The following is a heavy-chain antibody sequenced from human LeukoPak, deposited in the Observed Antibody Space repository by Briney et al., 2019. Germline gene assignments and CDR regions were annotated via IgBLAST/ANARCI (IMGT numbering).Heavy chain of an antibody. V-gene: IGHV3-30-3*01. Sequence: PGRSLRLSCAASGFTFSTYAMHWVRQAPGKGLEWGAVISYDGSNKYYADSVKGRFTISRDNSKNTLYLQMNSLRAEDTAVYYCASSHSSGWYYFDYWGQGTLVTVSS. D-gene: IGHD6-19*01. CDR2: ISYDGSNK. CDR1: GFTFSTYA. J-gene: IGHJ4*02. CDR3: ASSHSSGWYYFDY.